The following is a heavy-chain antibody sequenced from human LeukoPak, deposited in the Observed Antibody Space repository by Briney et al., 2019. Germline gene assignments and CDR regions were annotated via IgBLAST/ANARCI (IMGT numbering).Heavy chain of an antibody. D-gene: IGHD3-22*01. Sequence: GGSLRLSCAASRFTFSSYAMSWVRQAPGKGLEWVSAISGSGGNTYYADSVKGRFTISRDNSKNTLYLQMNSLRAEDTAVYYCAKSSYYDSSGYYREYYFDDWGQGTLVTVSS. CDR2: ISGSGGNT. J-gene: IGHJ4*02. CDR1: RFTFSSYA. CDR3: AKSSYYDSSGYYREYYFDD. V-gene: IGHV3-23*01.